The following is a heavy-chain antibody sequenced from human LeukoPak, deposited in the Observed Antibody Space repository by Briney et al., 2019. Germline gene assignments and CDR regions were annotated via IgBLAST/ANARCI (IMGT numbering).Heavy chain of an antibody. D-gene: IGHD3-10*01. CDR3: ARGDYYGSGSYGVDY. CDR1: GYSNRSGSY. CDR2: IYHSGTT. V-gene: IGHV4-38-2*02. J-gene: IGHJ4*02. Sequence: SETLSLTCTVSGYSNRSGSYWGWIRQSPGKGLEWIVSIYHSGTTYYNPSLKSRVTISVDTSNNQFSLRLSSVTAADTAVYYCARGDYYGSGSYGVDYWGQGTLVTVSS.